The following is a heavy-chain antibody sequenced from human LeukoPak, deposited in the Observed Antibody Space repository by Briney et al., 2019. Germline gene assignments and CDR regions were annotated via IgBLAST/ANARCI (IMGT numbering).Heavy chain of an antibody. CDR1: GFTFSTYT. CDR2: INEDGSTT. CDR3: VRDLGGRSGH. J-gene: IGHJ4*02. D-gene: IGHD1-26*01. Sequence: GGSLRLSCAASGFTFSTYTMYWVRQAPGKGLVWVSRINEDGSTTNYADSVKGRSTIFRDNAKNTLYLQMNSLRAEDTAVYYCVRDLGGRSGHWGQGTLVTVSS. V-gene: IGHV3-74*01.